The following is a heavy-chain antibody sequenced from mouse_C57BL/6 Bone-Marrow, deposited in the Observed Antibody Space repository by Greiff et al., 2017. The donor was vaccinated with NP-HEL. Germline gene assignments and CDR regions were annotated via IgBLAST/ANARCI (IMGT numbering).Heavy chain of an antibody. CDR2: IDPSDSYT. D-gene: IGHD1-1*01. CDR3: ARIYYYYYGSSIWYFDV. Sequence: QVQLQQPGAELVKPGASVKLSCKASGYTFTSYWMQWVKQRPGQGLEWIGEIDPSDSYTNYNQKFKGKATLTVDTSSSTAYMQLSSLTSEDSAVYYCARIYYYYYGSSIWYFDVWGTGTTVTVSS. CDR1: GYTFTSYW. V-gene: IGHV1-50*01. J-gene: IGHJ1*03.